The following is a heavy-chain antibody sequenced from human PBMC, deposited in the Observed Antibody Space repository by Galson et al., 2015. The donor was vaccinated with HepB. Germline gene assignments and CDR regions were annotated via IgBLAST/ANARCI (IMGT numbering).Heavy chain of an antibody. CDR1: GYTFTSYA. CDR3: ARGTRVTSSVLDY. J-gene: IGHJ4*02. D-gene: IGHD1/OR15-1a*01. CDR2: INAGNGNT. V-gene: IGHV1-3*01. Sequence: SVKVSCKASGYTFTSYAMHWVRQAPGQRLEWMGWINAGNGNTKYSQKFQGRVTITRDTSASTAYMELSSLRSEDTAVYYCARGTRVTSSVLDYWGQGTLVTVSS.